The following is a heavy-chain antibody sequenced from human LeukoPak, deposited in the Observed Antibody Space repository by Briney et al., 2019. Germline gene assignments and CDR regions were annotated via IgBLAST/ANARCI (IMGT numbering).Heavy chain of an antibody. D-gene: IGHD3-22*01. J-gene: IGHJ4*02. CDR3: ARDRTMTADY. CDR1: TFTFSAYW. V-gene: IGHV3-7*01. Sequence: GGSLRLSCVTFTFTFSAYWMSWVRQAPGKGLEWVANMKEDGSEIYYVDSVKGRFTISRDNGKNSLYLQMNDLRVEDTAVYYCARDRTMTADYWGRGTLVTVSS. CDR2: MKEDGSEI.